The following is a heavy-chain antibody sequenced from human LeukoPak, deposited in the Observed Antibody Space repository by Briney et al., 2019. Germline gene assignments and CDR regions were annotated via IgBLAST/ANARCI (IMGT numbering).Heavy chain of an antibody. CDR2: IYTSGST. D-gene: IGHD2-15*01. V-gene: IGHV4-61*02. J-gene: IGHJ2*01. Sequence: TSSETLSLTCTVSGGSISSGSYYWSWIRQPAGKGLEWIGRIYTSGSTNYNPSLKSRVTISVDTSKNQFSLKLSSVTAAYTAVYYCARAGYCSGGSCYMFAWYFDLWGRGTLVTVSS. CDR3: ARAGYCSGGSCYMFAWYFDL. CDR1: GGSISSGSYY.